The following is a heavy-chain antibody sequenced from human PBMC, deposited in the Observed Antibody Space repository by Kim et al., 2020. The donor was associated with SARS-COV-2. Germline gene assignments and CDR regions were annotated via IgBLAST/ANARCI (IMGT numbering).Heavy chain of an antibody. D-gene: IGHD1-26*01. V-gene: IGHV4-34*01. CDR2: SNHLGGT. Sequence: SETLSLTCAVHGGSLSGSYWSRIRQPPGKGLEWIGESNHLGGTNYNPSLKSRVTISVDTSKNQFSLRLSSVTAADTAVYYCARLGGNTQMGYNWFDPWGQGTLVTVSS. CDR3: ARLGGNTQMGYNWFDP. J-gene: IGHJ5*02. CDR1: GGSLSGSY.